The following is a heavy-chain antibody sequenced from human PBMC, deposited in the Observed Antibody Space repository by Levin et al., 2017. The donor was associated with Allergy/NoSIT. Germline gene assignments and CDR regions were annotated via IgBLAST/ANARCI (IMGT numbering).Heavy chain of an antibody. J-gene: IGHJ4*02. D-gene: IGHD1-26*01. CDR1: GFTFSSYG. CDR2: IWYDGSNK. V-gene: IGHV3-33*01. CDR3: ARDGERGYFDY. Sequence: GESLKISCAASGFTFSSYGMHWVRQAPGKGLEWVAVIWYDGSNKYYADSVKGRFTISRDNSKNTLYLQMNSLRAEDTAVYYCARDGERGYFDYWGQGTLVTVSS.